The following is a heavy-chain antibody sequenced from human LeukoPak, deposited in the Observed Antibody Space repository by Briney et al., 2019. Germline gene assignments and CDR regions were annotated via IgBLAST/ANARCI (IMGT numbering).Heavy chain of an antibody. J-gene: IGHJ6*02. Sequence: SETLSLTCAVYGGSFSGYYWSWIRQPPGKGLEWIGEINHSGSTNYNPPLKSRVTISVDTSKNQFSLKLSSVTAADTAVYYCARGVQRGYYGMDVWGQGTTVTVSS. V-gene: IGHV4-34*01. CDR1: GGSFSGYY. CDR2: INHSGST. CDR3: ARGVQRGYYGMDV. D-gene: IGHD6-25*01.